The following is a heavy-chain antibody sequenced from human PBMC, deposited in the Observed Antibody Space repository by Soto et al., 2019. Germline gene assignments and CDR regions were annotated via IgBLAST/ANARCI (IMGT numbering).Heavy chain of an antibody. J-gene: IGHJ4*02. Sequence: ASVKVSCKASGYTFTSYDINWVRQATGQGLEWMGWMNPNSGNTGYAQKFQGRVTMTRNTSISTAYMELSSLRSEDTAVYYCARIAPRSRYCSGGSCYGYWGQGTLVTAPQ. CDR2: MNPNSGNT. D-gene: IGHD2-15*01. CDR3: ARIAPRSRYCSGGSCYGY. V-gene: IGHV1-8*01. CDR1: GYTFTSYD.